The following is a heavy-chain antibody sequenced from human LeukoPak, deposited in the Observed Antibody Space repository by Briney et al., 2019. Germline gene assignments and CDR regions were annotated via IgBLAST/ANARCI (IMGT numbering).Heavy chain of an antibody. CDR3: ARQGSYDNSGYSFDY. CDR1: GYSLINHW. J-gene: IGHJ4*02. V-gene: IGHV5-51*01. D-gene: IGHD3-22*01. CDR2: IYPGNAYA. Sequence: GESLKISCKASGYSLINHWIGWGRQMPGKGLDLIGIIYPGNAYATESPSFQGQVTLSADNSTTTVYLQWSSLKASDTAMYYCARQGSYDNSGYSFDYWGQGTLVTVSS.